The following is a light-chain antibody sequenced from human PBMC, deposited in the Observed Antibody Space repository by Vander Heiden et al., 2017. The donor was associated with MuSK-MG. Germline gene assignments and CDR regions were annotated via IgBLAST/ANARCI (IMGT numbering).Light chain of an antibody. CDR2: AAS. J-gene: IGKJ4*01. CDR1: QSISSY. CDR3: QQSYSTPLT. V-gene: IGKV1-39*01. Sequence: IHMTPSPSSLSASVGDRVTITCRASQSISSYLNWYQQKPGKAPKLLIYAASSLQSGVPSRFSGSGSETDFTLTISSLQPEDFATYYCQQSYSTPLTFGGGTKVEIK.